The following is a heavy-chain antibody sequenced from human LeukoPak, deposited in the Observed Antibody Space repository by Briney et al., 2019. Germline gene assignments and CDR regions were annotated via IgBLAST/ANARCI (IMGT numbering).Heavy chain of an antibody. D-gene: IGHD2-2*01. Sequence: GGSLRLSCAASGFTFSDYYMCWIRQAPGKGLEWVSSISSRSSYIYYADSVKGRFTISRDNAKNSLYLQMNSLRAEDTAVYYCARDAYCSTTSCKEYFDLWGRGTLVTVSS. CDR2: ISSRSSYI. CDR1: GFTFSDYY. V-gene: IGHV3-11*06. J-gene: IGHJ2*01. CDR3: ARDAYCSTTSCKEYFDL.